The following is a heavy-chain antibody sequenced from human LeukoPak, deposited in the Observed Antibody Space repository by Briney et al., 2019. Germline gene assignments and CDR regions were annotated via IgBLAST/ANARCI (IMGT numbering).Heavy chain of an antibody. D-gene: IGHD3-10*01. V-gene: IGHV3-23*01. CDR1: GFTFSSYN. Sequence: GGSLRLSCAASGFTFSSYNMNWVRQAPGKGLEWVSAIGGSGVSTYYADSVKGRFTIARDNSKNTLYLQMNSLRAEDTAIYYCAKDVAGVRGVRGGFDYWGQGTLVTVSS. CDR3: AKDVAGVRGVRGGFDY. J-gene: IGHJ4*02. CDR2: IGGSGVST.